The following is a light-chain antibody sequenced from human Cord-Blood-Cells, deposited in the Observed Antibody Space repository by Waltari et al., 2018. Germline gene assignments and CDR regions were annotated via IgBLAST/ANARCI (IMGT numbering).Light chain of an antibody. J-gene: IGLJ2*01. Sequence: QSALTQPPPVSVSPGQSVTISCTGTSSDVGSYNRVSWYPQPPGTAPQLMIYEVNNRPSGVPERFSGSKSGNTASLTISGLQAEDEADYYCSSYTSSSTLVFGGGTKLTVL. V-gene: IGLV2-18*02. CDR2: EVN. CDR1: SSDVGSYNR. CDR3: SSYTSSSTLV.